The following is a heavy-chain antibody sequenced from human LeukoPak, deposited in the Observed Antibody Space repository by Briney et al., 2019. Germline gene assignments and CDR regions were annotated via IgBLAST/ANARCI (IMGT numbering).Heavy chain of an antibody. Sequence: GGSLRLSCAASGFNFSSYWMHWVRQAPGKGLVWVTRINSDGSSTSYADSMKGRFTISRDNAKNTLYLQMNSLRVEDTAVYYCARGGAAMAYYWGQGTLVTVSS. CDR3: ARGGAAMAYY. CDR1: GFNFSSYW. CDR2: INSDGSST. D-gene: IGHD5-18*01. V-gene: IGHV3-74*01. J-gene: IGHJ4*02.